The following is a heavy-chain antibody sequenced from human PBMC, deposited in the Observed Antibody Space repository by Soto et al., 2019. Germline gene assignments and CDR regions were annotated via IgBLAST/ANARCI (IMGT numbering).Heavy chain of an antibody. J-gene: IGHJ4*02. CDR3: ARGTIVARQHLDY. V-gene: IGHV3-30*03. CDR1: GFTFSRYA. CDR2: ISIRGGDE. Sequence: QVQLVESGGGVVQPGTSLRLSCAASGFTFSRYAMHWARQAPGKGLEWVTVISIRGGDEYYAESVRGRFTISRDDSKNTLYLQMDSLRVEDTAVYYCARGTIVARQHLDYWGQGTLVTVSS. D-gene: IGHD6-6*01.